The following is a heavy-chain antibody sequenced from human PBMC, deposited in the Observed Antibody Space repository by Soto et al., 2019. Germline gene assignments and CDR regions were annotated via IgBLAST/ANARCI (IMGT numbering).Heavy chain of an antibody. D-gene: IGHD2-2*01. CDR1: GGTFSSYT. CDR2: IIPIFGTA. V-gene: IGHV1-69*01. J-gene: IGHJ5*02. CDR3: ARGGAVVVPAYFLLNWFDP. Sequence: QVQLVQSGAEVKKPGSSVKVSCKASGGTFSSYTIGLVRQAPGQGREWMGGIIPIFGTANYAQKFQGRVTITADESTSPAYMERTSLRSEDTAVYFCARGGAVVVPAYFLLNWFDPWGQGNLVNVSS.